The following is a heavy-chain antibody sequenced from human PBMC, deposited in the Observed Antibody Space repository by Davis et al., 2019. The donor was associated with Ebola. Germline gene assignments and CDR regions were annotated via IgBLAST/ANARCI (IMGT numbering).Heavy chain of an antibody. J-gene: IGHJ6*02. D-gene: IGHD2/OR15-2a*01. CDR2: ISVKSGNT. CDR3: ARDVRHGLNV. CDR1: GGTFSSYA. V-gene: IGHV1-18*01. Sequence: ASVKVSCKASGGTFSSYAISWVRQAPGQGLEWMGWISVKSGNTNYARKLQGRVTMTTDTSTTTAYMELRGLRFDDTAGYYCARDVRHGLNVWGQGTTVTVPS.